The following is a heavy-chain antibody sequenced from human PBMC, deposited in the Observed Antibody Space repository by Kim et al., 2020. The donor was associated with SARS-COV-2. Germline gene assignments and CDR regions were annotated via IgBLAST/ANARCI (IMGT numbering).Heavy chain of an antibody. Sequence: GGSLRLSCAASGFTFSSYSMNWVRQAPGKGLEWVSSISSSSSYIYYADSVKGRFTISRDNAKNSLYLQMNSLRAEDTAVYYCARSPLGYCSSTSCYWGQGTLVTVSS. D-gene: IGHD2-2*01. V-gene: IGHV3-21*01. CDR3: ARSPLGYCSSTSCY. J-gene: IGHJ4*02. CDR2: ISSSSSYI. CDR1: GFTFSSYS.